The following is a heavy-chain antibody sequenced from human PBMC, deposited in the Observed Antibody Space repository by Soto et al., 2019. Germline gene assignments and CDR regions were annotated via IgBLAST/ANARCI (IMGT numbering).Heavy chain of an antibody. CDR2: INHSGST. CDR1: GGSFSGYY. CDR3: ARATYYDFWSGYYISPTVRYYFDY. D-gene: IGHD3-3*01. J-gene: IGHJ4*02. V-gene: IGHV4-34*01. Sequence: SETLSLTCAVYGGSFSGYYWCWIRQPQGKGLEWIGEINHSGSTYYNPSLKSRVTISVDTSKNQFSLKLSSVTAADTAVYYCARATYYDFWSGYYISPTVRYYFDYWGQGTLVTVSS.